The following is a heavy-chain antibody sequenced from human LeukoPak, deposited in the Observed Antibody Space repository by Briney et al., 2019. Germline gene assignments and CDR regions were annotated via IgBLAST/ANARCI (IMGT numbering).Heavy chain of an antibody. D-gene: IGHD3-3*01. V-gene: IGHV3-9*01. CDR3: AKEVPITINYMDV. J-gene: IGHJ6*03. Sequence: PSRSLRLSCAASGFTFDDYAMHWVRQAPGKGLEWVSVISWNSGSIGYADSVKGRFTISRDNSKNTLYLQMNSLRAEDTAVYYCAKEVPITINYMDVWGKGTTVTVSS. CDR2: ISWNSGSI. CDR1: GFTFDDYA.